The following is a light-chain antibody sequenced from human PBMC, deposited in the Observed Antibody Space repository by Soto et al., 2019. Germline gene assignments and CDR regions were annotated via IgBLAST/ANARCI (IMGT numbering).Light chain of an antibody. CDR2: AAS. J-gene: IGKJ1*01. Sequence: IQLTQSPSYIATSMCDTITITSRASQTILTYLNWYQQKPGKAPKVLIYAASSLQSGVPSRFRGSGSGTDFTLTISSLQPEDFATYYCQQTYSTPQTFGQGTKVDI. CDR1: QTILTY. CDR3: QQTYSTPQT. V-gene: IGKV1-39*01.